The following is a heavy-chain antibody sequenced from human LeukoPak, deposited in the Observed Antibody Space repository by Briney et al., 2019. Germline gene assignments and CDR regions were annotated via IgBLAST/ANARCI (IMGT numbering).Heavy chain of an antibody. CDR3: ARAPYYYDSSGYYS. CDR2: INAGNGNT. Sequence: GASVKVSCKASGYTFTSYAMHWVRQAPGQRLEWMGWINAGNGNTKYSQRFQGRVTITRDTSASTAYMELSSLRSEDTAVYYCARAPYYYDSSGYYSWGQGTLVTVSS. D-gene: IGHD3-22*01. V-gene: IGHV1-3*01. J-gene: IGHJ4*02. CDR1: GYTFTSYA.